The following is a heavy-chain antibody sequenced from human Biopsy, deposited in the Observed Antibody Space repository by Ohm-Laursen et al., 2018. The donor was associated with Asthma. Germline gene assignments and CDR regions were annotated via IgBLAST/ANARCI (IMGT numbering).Heavy chain of an antibody. CDR1: GYTFINYA. CDR3: ARTCYDFLTGQVNDAFAM. J-gene: IGHJ3*02. CDR2: INAGNGNT. V-gene: IGHV1-3*01. Sequence: GASVKVPCKASGYTFINYAIHWVRQAPGQRLEWMGWINAGNGNTKYSQKFQGRVTISRDTSASTAYMDLSSLRSEDTAVYYCARTCYDFLTGQVNDAFAMWGQGTMVTVPS. D-gene: IGHD3-9*01.